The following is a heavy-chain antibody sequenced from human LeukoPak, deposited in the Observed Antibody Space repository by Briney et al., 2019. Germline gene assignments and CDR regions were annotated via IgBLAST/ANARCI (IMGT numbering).Heavy chain of an antibody. D-gene: IGHD1-1*01. Sequence: GGSLRLSCAASGFTFSIYDMSWVRQAPGRGLEWVSSITTSGGSTFYADSVMGRFTISRDNFRNTLYLQMNSLSAEDTAVYYCAKRGNPTVGHHYLDVWGKGTTVTVSS. J-gene: IGHJ6*03. CDR1: GFTFSIYD. CDR2: ITTSGGST. CDR3: AKRGNPTVGHHYLDV. V-gene: IGHV3-23*01.